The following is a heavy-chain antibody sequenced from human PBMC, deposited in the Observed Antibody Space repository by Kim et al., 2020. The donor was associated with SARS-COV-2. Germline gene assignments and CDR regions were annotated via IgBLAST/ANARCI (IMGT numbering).Heavy chain of an antibody. D-gene: IGHD3-3*01. CDR3: ARDLYFWSGSSWINAFDI. J-gene: IGHJ3*02. Sequence: SETLSLTCTVSGGSISSGGYYWSWIRQHPGKGLEWIGYIYYSGSTYYNPSLKSRVTISVDTSKNQFSLKLSSVTAADTAVYYCARDLYFWSGSSWINAFDIWGQGTMVTVSS. V-gene: IGHV4-31*03. CDR1: GGSISSGGYY. CDR2: IYYSGST.